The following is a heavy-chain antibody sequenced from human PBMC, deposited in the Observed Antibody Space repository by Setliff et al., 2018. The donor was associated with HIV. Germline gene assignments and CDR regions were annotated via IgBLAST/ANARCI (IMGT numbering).Heavy chain of an antibody. D-gene: IGHD3-22*01. V-gene: IGHV4-59*01. CDR2: IFYSGTT. Sequence: PSETLSLTCTVSEGYITGYYWTWIRQPPGRGLEWIGYIFYSGTTKFNPSLKSRAAISVDSSNNQFSLKMTSVTAADTAVYFCARFNALLGSSTYYDYWGPGTLVTVSS. CDR1: EGYITGYY. CDR3: ARFNALLGSSTYYDY. J-gene: IGHJ4*02.